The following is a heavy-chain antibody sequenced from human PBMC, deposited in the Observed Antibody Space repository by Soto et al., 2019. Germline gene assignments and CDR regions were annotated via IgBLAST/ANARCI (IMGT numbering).Heavy chain of an antibody. V-gene: IGHV3-23*01. Sequence: XVSLQLSCAASGFTFSSYAMSWVRQAPGKGLEWVSAISGSGGSTYYADSVKGRFTISRDNSKNTLYLQMNSLRAEDTAVYYCAKDPLSGVDYWGQGTLVTVSS. J-gene: IGHJ4*02. CDR2: ISGSGGST. D-gene: IGHD3-10*01. CDR1: GFTFSSYA. CDR3: AKDPLSGVDY.